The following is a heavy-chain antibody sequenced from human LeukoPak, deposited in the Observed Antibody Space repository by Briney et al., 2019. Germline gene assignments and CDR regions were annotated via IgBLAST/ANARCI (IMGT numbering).Heavy chain of an antibody. Sequence: SETLSLTCTVSGGSISSSSYYWGWIRQPPGKGLEWIGSIYYSGSTYYNPSLKSRVTISVDTSKNQFSLKLSSVTAADTAVYYCARYLVGPLVGSYYSHYMDVWGKGTTVTISS. CDR2: IYYSGST. V-gene: IGHV4-39*07. CDR3: ARYLVGPLVGSYYSHYMDV. D-gene: IGHD2-2*01. CDR1: GGSISSSSYY. J-gene: IGHJ6*03.